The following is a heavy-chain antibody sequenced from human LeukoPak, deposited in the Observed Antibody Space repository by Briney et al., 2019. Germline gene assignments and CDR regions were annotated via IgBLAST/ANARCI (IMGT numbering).Heavy chain of an antibody. CDR2: INPNSGNT. CDR1: GYTFTSYD. Sequence: ASVKVSCKASGYTFTSYDINWVRQVNGQGLEWMGWINPNSGNTGYAQKFQGRVTLTRDTSINTAYMELSNLRSEDTAVYYCAREDIVVVPPSRPFDPWGQGTLVTVSS. J-gene: IGHJ5*02. CDR3: AREDIVVVPPSRPFDP. V-gene: IGHV1-8*01. D-gene: IGHD2-2*01.